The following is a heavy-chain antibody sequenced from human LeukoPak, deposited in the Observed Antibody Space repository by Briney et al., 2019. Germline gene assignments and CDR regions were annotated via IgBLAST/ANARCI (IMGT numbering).Heavy chain of an antibody. Sequence: PSETLSLTCTVSGGSISSYYWSWIRQPAGKGLEWIGRIYTSGSTNYNPSLKSRVTMSADTSKNQVSLKLSSVTAADTAVYYCARDIPGLFYPYYHYMDVWGKGTTVTVSS. CDR2: IYTSGST. CDR1: GGSISSYY. CDR3: ARDIPGLFYPYYHYMDV. D-gene: IGHD3-9*01. J-gene: IGHJ6*03. V-gene: IGHV4-4*07.